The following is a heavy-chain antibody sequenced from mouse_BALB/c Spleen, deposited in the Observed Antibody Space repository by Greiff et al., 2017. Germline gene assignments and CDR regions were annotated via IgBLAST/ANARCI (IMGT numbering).Heavy chain of an antibody. CDR2: ISSGGGNT. V-gene: IGHV5-9*03. CDR1: GFTFSSYT. CDR3: ARSDYGSSWFAY. J-gene: IGHJ3*01. Sequence: EVHLVESGGGLVKPGGSLKLSCAASGFTFSSYTMSWVRQTPEKRLEWVATISSGGGNTYYPDSVKGRFTISRDTAKNNLYLQMSSLRSEDTALYDCARSDYGSSWFAYWGQGTLVTVSA. D-gene: IGHD2-1*01.